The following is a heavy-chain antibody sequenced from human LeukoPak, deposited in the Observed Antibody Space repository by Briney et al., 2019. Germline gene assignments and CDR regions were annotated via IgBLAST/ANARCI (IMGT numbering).Heavy chain of an antibody. V-gene: IGHV3-23*01. Sequence: GGSLRLSCAASGFTFSRYGMSWVRQAPGKGLEWVSAISGSGGSTYYADSVKGRFTISRDNSKNTLYLQMNSLRAEDTAVYHCAKEIYYDSTGPQYWGQGTLVTVSS. D-gene: IGHD3-22*01. J-gene: IGHJ4*02. CDR1: GFTFSRYG. CDR2: ISGSGGST. CDR3: AKEIYYDSTGPQY.